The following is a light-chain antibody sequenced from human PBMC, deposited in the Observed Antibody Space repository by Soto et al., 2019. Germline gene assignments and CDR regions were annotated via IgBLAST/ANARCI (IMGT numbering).Light chain of an antibody. CDR1: SSDVGSYNL. V-gene: IGLV2-23*02. J-gene: IGLJ1*01. Sequence: SVLTQPASVSGSPGQSITISCTGTSSDVGSYNLVSWYQQHPGKAPKLMIYEVSKRPSGVSNRFSGSKSGNTASLTISGLQAEDEADYYCCSYAGSSIPYVFGTGTKATVL. CDR3: CSYAGSSIPYV. CDR2: EVS.